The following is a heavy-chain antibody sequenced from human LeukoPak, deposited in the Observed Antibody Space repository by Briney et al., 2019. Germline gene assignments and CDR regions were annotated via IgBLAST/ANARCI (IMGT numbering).Heavy chain of an antibody. CDR1: GFTFSRHW. D-gene: IGHD3-10*01. J-gene: IGHJ3*02. V-gene: IGHV3-9*01. Sequence: GGSLRLSCEASGFTFSRHWLTWVRQAPGKGLEWVSGISWNSGSIGYADSVKGRFTISRDNAKNSLYLQMNSLRAEDTALYYCAKTFYGSGSYLAFDIWGQGTMVTVSS. CDR2: ISWNSGSI. CDR3: AKTFYGSGSYLAFDI.